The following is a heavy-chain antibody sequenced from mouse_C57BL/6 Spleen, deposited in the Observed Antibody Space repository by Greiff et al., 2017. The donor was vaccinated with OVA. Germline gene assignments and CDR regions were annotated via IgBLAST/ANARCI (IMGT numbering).Heavy chain of an antibody. J-gene: IGHJ2*01. Sequence: QVQLQQSGAELVKPGASVKMSCKASGYTFTTYPIEWMKQNHGKSLEWIGNFHPYNDDTKYNEKFKCKATLTVEKSSSTVYVELSRLTSDDSAVYDCARMGDYPYYFDYWGQGTTLTVSS. D-gene: IGHD2-4*01. CDR3: ARMGDYPYYFDY. CDR1: GYTFTTYP. V-gene: IGHV1-47*01. CDR2: FHPYNDDT.